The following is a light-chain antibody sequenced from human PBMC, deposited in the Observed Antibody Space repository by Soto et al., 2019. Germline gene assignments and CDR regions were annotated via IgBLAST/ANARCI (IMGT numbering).Light chain of an antibody. Sequence: DIQMTQSPSTLSASVGDRVTVTVRASESISTWLGWYQQKPGKAPKLLIYSASDLESGVPSRFSGSGFGTEFTLTITSLQPDDFATYYCQQYNSYSTFGPATFGQGIKV. V-gene: IGKV1-5*03. CDR3: QQYNSYSTFGPAT. CDR1: ESISTW. CDR2: SAS. J-gene: IGKJ1*01.